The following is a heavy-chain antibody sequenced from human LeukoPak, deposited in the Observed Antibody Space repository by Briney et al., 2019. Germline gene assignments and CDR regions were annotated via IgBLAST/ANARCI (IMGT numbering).Heavy chain of an antibody. CDR3: ARDHSTPRYYYGSGSYYKNAFDI. V-gene: IGHV1-18*01. CDR2: ISTNNGNA. CDR1: GYNFINYG. J-gene: IGHJ3*02. D-gene: IGHD3-10*01. Sequence: ASVKVSCKASGYNFINYGIAWVRQAPGQGLEWMGWISTNNGNANYAQMLQGRLSMTTDTSTSTAYMELRSLRSDDTAIYYCARDHSTPRYYYGSGSYYKNAFDIWGQGTMVTVSS.